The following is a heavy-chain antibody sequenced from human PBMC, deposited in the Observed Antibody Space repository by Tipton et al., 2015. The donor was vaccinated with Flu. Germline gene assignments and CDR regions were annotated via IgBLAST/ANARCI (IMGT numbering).Heavy chain of an antibody. V-gene: IGHV3-23*01. CDR1: GFTFSSYA. J-gene: IGHJ4*02. CDR3: AKVIPELVAGLDY. CDR2: ISGSGAGYADPLKGR. Sequence: SLRLSCTASGFTFSSYAMSWVRQAPGKGLEWVSVISGSGAGYADPLKGRFYADSVKGRFTISRDNLKNTLFLQMNSLRAEDTALYYCAKVIPELVAGLDYWGQGTLVTVSS. D-gene: IGHD6-19*01.